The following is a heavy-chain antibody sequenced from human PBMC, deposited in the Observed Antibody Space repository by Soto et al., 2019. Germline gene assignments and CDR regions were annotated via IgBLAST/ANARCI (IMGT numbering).Heavy chain of an antibody. D-gene: IGHD6-13*01. V-gene: IGHV1-2*04. Sequence: ASVKVSCKASGYTFTGYYIHWVRQAPGQGLEWMGWINPNSGGTNFAQKFQGWVTMTRDTSINTAYMELSRLRSDGTAVYYCARGEQLYYYGMDVWGQGTTVTVSS. CDR1: GYTFTGYY. CDR3: ARGEQLYYYGMDV. J-gene: IGHJ6*02. CDR2: INPNSGGT.